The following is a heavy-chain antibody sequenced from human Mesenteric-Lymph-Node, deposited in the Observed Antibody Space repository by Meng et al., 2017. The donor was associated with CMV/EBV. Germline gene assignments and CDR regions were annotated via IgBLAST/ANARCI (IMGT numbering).Heavy chain of an antibody. J-gene: IGHJ6*02. V-gene: IGHV1-8*01. CDR3: ARGESYYGYYYYYGMDV. Sequence: ASVKVSCKASGYTFTSYDINWVRQAPGQGLEGMGWMNPNSGNTGHAQKYKGRVTMTRNTSISTAYMELSSLKSEDTAVYYCARGESYYGYYYYYGMDVWGQGTTVTVSS. CDR1: GYTFTSYD. D-gene: IGHD1-26*01. CDR2: MNPNSGNT.